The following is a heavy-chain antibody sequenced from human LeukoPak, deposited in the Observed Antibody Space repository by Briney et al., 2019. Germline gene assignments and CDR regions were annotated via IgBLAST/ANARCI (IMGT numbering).Heavy chain of an antibody. D-gene: IGHD5-18*01. Sequence: GGSLRLSCAASGFTFSSYAMSWVRQAPGKGLERVSAISGNGGSTYYADSVKGRFTISRDNSKNTLYLQMNSLRAEDTAVYYCAKDLVDTEDYWGQGTLVTVSS. V-gene: IGHV3-23*01. CDR3: AKDLVDTEDY. J-gene: IGHJ4*02. CDR2: ISGNGGST. CDR1: GFTFSSYA.